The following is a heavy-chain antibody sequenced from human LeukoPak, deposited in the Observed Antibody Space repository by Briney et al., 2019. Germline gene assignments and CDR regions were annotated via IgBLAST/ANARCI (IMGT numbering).Heavy chain of an antibody. D-gene: IGHD3-3*01. V-gene: IGHV3-23*01. CDR1: GFTFSSYA. CDR3: AKVGQNYDFWSGYFDY. Sequence: GGSLRLSCAASGFTFSSYAMSWVRQAPGKGLEWVSAISGSGGSTYYADSVKGRFTISRDNSKNTLYLQMNSPRAEDTAVYYCAKVGQNYDFWSGYFDYWGQGTLVTVSS. J-gene: IGHJ4*02. CDR2: ISGSGGST.